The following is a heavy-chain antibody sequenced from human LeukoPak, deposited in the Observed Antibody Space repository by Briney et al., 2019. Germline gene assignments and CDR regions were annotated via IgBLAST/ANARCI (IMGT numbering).Heavy chain of an antibody. CDR3: ARDFTMIPFDY. J-gene: IGHJ4*02. V-gene: IGHV3-48*04. Sequence: VGSLRLSCAASGFTFSSYSMNWVRQAPGKGLEWVSYISSSSSTIYYADSVKGRFTISRDNAKNSLYLQMNSLRAEDTAVYYCARDFTMIPFDYWGQGTLVTVSS. CDR2: ISSSSSTI. CDR1: GFTFSSYS. D-gene: IGHD3-22*01.